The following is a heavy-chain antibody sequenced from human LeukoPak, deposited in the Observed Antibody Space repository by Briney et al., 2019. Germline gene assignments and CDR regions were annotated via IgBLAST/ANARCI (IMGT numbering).Heavy chain of an antibody. D-gene: IGHD4-23*01. Sequence: PSETLSLTCAVYGGSFSGYYWSWIRQPPGKGLEWIGEINHSGSANYNPSLKSRVTISVDTSKNQFSLKLSSVTAADTAVYYCARGNHYGGNSYWGQGTLVTVSS. V-gene: IGHV4-34*01. CDR3: ARGNHYGGNSY. CDR2: INHSGSA. J-gene: IGHJ4*02. CDR1: GGSFSGYY.